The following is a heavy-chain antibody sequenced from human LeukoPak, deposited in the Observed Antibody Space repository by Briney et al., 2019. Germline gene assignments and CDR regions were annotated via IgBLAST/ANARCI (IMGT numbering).Heavy chain of an antibody. Sequence: ASVKVSCKASGYTFTNYYIHWVRQAPGQGLEWMGIINPSGGSITYGQKFQGGVTMTRDTSTSTVYMELSSLRSEDTAVYYCARDNSGSYYYYYGMDVWGQGTTVTVSS. D-gene: IGHD1-26*01. CDR2: INPSGGSI. V-gene: IGHV1-46*01. CDR3: ARDNSGSYYYYYGMDV. CDR1: GYTFTNYY. J-gene: IGHJ6*02.